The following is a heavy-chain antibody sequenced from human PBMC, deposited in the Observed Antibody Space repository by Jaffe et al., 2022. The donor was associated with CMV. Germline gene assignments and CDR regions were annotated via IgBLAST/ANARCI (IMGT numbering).Heavy chain of an antibody. Sequence: QLQLQESGPGLVKPSETLSLTCTVSGGSISSSSYYWGWIRQPPGKGLEWIGSIYYSGSTYYNPSLKSRVTISVDTSKNQFSLKLSSVTAADTAVYYCARDIPYSNYVVGFDPWGQGTLVTVSS. CDR2: IYYSGST. V-gene: IGHV4-39*02. J-gene: IGHJ5*02. D-gene: IGHD4-4*01. CDR1: GGSISSSSYY. CDR3: ARDIPYSNYVVGFDP.